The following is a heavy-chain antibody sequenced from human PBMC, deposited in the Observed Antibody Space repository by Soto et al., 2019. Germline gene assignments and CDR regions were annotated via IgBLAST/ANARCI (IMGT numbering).Heavy chain of an antibody. V-gene: IGHV3-23*01. D-gene: IGHD2-15*01. J-gene: IGHJ6*02. CDR1: GFTFSSYA. CDR2: ISGSGGST. CDR3: AKGSVAATDYYYGMDV. Sequence: GSLRLSCAASGFTFSSYAMSWVRQAPGKGLEWVSAISGSGGSTYYADSVKGRFTISRDNSKNTLYLQMNSLRAEDTAVYYCAKGSVAATDYYYGMDVWGQGTTVTVSS.